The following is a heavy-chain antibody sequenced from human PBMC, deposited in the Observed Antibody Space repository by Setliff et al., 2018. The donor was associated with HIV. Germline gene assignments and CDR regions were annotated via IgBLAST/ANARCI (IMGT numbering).Heavy chain of an antibody. Sequence: SETLSLTCTVSGDSINSGTYYWSWIRQPAGKGLEWIGRLHLSGDTNYNPSLKSRVTMSIDTSKNQFSLKLSSVTAADAAVYYCGTAMYYYYGLDVWGQGIRVTVSS. D-gene: IGHD2-2*01. V-gene: IGHV4-61*02. CDR1: GDSINSGTYY. CDR3: GTAMYYYYGLDV. CDR2: LHLSGDT. J-gene: IGHJ6*02.